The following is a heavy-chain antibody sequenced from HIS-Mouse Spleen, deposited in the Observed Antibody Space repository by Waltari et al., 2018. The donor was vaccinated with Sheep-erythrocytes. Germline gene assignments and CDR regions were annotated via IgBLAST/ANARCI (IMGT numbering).Heavy chain of an antibody. J-gene: IGHJ3*02. V-gene: IGHV1-46*03. D-gene: IGHD6-19*01. CDR1: GYTFTSYY. CDR2: INPSGGRT. Sequence: QVQLVQSGAEVKKPGASVKVSCKASGYTFTSYYMHWVRQAPGQGLGWMGRINPSGGRTSAAQKFQGRVTMTRDTSTSTVYLELSSLRSEDTAVYYCASDAGDSSGWYDAFDIWGQGTMVTVSS. CDR3: ASDAGDSSGWYDAFDI.